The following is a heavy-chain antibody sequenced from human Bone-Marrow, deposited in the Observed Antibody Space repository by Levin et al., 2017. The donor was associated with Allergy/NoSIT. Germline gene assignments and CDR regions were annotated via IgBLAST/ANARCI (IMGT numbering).Heavy chain of an antibody. CDR2: ISSDGSDE. CDR3: AIDPQQVGGPTVLVREWFFDY. CDR1: GFTFSTYG. V-gene: IGHV3-30*04. D-gene: IGHD3-3*01. Sequence: GGSLRLSCAASGFTFSTYGLHWVRQTPGKGLEWVAFISSDGSDEHYADSVKGRFTVSRDNSKNTVSLHMNPLTADDTAVYYCAIDPQQVGGPTVLVREWFFDYWGQGTLVTVSS. J-gene: IGHJ4*02.